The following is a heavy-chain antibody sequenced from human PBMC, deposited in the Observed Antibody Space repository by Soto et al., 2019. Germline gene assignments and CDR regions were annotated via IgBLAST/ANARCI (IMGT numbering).Heavy chain of an antibody. CDR1: GFTFSSYA. CDR3: ARDMRLRWYYFDY. V-gene: IGHV3-30-3*01. CDR2: ISYDGSNK. Sequence: QVQLVESGGGVVQPGRSLRLSCAASGFTFSSYAMHWVRQAPGKGLEWVAVISYDGSNKYYADSVKGRFTISRDNSKNTLYLQMNSLRAEDTAVYYCARDMRLRWYYFDYWGQGTLVTVSS. J-gene: IGHJ4*02. D-gene: IGHD4-17*01.